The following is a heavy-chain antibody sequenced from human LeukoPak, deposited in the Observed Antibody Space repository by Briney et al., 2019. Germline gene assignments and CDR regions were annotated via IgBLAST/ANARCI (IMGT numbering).Heavy chain of an antibody. CDR1: GGSISSYY. D-gene: IGHD4-11*01. CDR2: INHSGST. CDR3: ARGRMTTVTPRYYYGMDV. J-gene: IGHJ6*02. V-gene: IGHV4-34*01. Sequence: SETLSLTCTVSGGSISSYYWSWIRQPPGKGLEWIGEINHSGSTNYNPSLKSRVTISVDTSKNQFSLKLSSVTAADTAVYYCARGRMTTVTPRYYYGMDVWGQGTTVTVSS.